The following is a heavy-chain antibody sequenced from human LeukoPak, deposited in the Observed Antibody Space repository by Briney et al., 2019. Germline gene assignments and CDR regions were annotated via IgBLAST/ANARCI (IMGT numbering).Heavy chain of an antibody. D-gene: IGHD6-19*01. Sequence: SETLSLTCTVSGVSISSSSYYWGWIRQPPGKGLEWIGSIYYSGSTYYNPSLKSRVTISVDTSKNQFSLKLSSVTAADTAVYYCARTGGWYNFDYWGQGTLVTVSS. V-gene: IGHV4-39*01. J-gene: IGHJ4*02. CDR1: GVSISSSSYY. CDR2: IYYSGST. CDR3: ARTGGWYNFDY.